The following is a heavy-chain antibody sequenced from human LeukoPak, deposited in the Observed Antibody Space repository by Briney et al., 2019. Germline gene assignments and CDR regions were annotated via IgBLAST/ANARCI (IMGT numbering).Heavy chain of an antibody. V-gene: IGHV3-21*01. CDR1: GFTFSTHN. CDR2: IGRDSSYV. Sequence: PGGSLRLSCVASGFTFSTHNMNWVRQAPGQGLEWVSSIGRDSSYVYYADSVKGRFTISRDNAKNTLYLQMSSLRADDTAVYYCVIDLGDYNDFWGQGTLVSVSS. D-gene: IGHD2-15*01. J-gene: IGHJ4*02. CDR3: VIDLGDYNDF.